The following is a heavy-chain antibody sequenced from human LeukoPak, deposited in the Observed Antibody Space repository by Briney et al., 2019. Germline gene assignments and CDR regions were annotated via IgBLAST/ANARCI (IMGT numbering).Heavy chain of an antibody. J-gene: IGHJ3*02. V-gene: IGHV3-48*03. CDR3: ARDGGEDAFDI. Sequence: PGGSVRLSCAASGFTFRSYEMNWVRQAPGKGLEWVSYISGSGDTKYYAEPVKGRFTISRDNSKNSLYLQMNSLRVEDTAVYYCARDGGEDAFDIWGQGRRVAVCS. CDR1: GFTFRSYE. D-gene: IGHD3-10*01. CDR2: ISGSGDTK.